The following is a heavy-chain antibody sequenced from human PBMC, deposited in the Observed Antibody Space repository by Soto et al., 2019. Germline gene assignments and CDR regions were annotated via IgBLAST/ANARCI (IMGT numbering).Heavy chain of an antibody. J-gene: IGHJ4*02. V-gene: IGHV1-2*02. CDR2: IDPRNGGT. CDR1: GYTFSDYY. CDR3: ARDSYDVLTGQKRYFDH. D-gene: IGHD3-9*01. Sequence: ASVKVSCKASGYTFSDYYIHWVRQAPGQGLEWMGWIDPRNGGTKYAQKFQDRFSMTTDTSTSTTSMELNSLTTEDTALYFCARDSYDVLTGQKRYFDHWGQGTLVTVSS.